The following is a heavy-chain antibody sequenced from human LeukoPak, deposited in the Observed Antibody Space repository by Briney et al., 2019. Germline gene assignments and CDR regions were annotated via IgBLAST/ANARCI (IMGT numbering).Heavy chain of an antibody. CDR3: AKRGYYYDSSGYYYFDY. CDR2: ISGSGGST. CDR1: GFTFSSYE. Sequence: PGGSLRLSCAASGFTFSSYEMNWVRQAPGKGLEWVSAISGSGGSTYSADSVKGRFTISRDNSKNTLYLQMNSLRAEDTAVYYCAKRGYYYDSSGYYYFDYWGQGTLVTVSS. D-gene: IGHD3-22*01. V-gene: IGHV3-23*01. J-gene: IGHJ4*02.